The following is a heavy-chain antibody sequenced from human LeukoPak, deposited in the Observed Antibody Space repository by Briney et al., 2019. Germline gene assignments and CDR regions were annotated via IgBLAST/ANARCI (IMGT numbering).Heavy chain of an antibody. CDR3: AKWGDYDILTGYYVPDY. V-gene: IGHV3-23*01. CDR2: ITGSDGSS. CDR1: GFTFTSYA. Sequence: GTSLRLSCVASGFTFTSYAMSWVRRAPGKGLEWVSAITGSDGSSYYADSVKGRFTISRDNSKNTLYLQVNSLRAEDTAVYYCAKWGDYDILTGYYVPDYWGQGTLVTVSS. J-gene: IGHJ4*02. D-gene: IGHD3-9*01.